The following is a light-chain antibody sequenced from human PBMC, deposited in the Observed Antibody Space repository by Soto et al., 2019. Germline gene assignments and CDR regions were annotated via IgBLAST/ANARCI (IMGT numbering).Light chain of an antibody. CDR2: LGS. CDR1: KSILPSNGYNY. V-gene: IGKV2-28*01. Sequence: WPNKSILPSNGYNYCVWYLQKTGQPPQLLIYLGSNRASGVPGRISGSRSGRDFTMKTSRVEGADVRVYSCRQAPHTPNAFAPGTRLEIK. CDR3: RQAPHTPNA. J-gene: IGKJ5*01.